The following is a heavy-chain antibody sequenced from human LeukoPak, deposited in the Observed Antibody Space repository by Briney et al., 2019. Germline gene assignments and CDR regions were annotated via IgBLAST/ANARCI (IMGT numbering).Heavy chain of an antibody. D-gene: IGHD3-10*01. CDR3: AREGYYGSGSPPSLYFDY. V-gene: IGHV3-30*03. Sequence: PGGSLRLSCAASGFTVNNNRMGWVRQAPGKGLEWVAVTSSDLNVKLYADSVKGRFTISRDNSRSTLYLQMNSLRPEDTAIYYCAREGYYGSGSPPSLYFDYWGQGTLVTVSS. CDR2: TSSDLNVK. CDR1: GFTVNNNR. J-gene: IGHJ4*02.